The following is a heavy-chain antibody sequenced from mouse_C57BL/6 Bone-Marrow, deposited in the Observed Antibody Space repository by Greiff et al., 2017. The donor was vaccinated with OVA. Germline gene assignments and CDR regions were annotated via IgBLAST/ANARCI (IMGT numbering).Heavy chain of an antibody. V-gene: IGHV5-6*02. CDR3: ARHGDYGSFFDY. D-gene: IGHD1-1*01. Sequence: DVMLVESGGDLVKPGGSLKLSCAASGFTFSSYGMSWVRQTPDKRLEWVATISSGGSYTYYTDSVKGRFTISRDNAKNTLYLQMSSLKSEDTAMYYCARHGDYGSFFDYWGQGTTLTVSS. CDR1: GFTFSSYG. J-gene: IGHJ2*01. CDR2: ISSGGSYT.